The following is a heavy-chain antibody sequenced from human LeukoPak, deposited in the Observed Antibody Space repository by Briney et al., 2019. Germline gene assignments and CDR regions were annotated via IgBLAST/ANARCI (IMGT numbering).Heavy chain of an antibody. D-gene: IGHD1-26*01. J-gene: IGHJ4*01. Sequence: ASVKVSCKASGGTFISYAISWVRQAPGQGLEWMGIINPSGANTGYAQKFQGRVTMTRDTSTSTVYMELSSLRSQDTAVYYCAREVGIRGHFDYWGRGTPVTVSS. CDR1: GGTFISYA. V-gene: IGHV1-46*01. CDR2: INPSGANT. CDR3: AREVGIRGHFDY.